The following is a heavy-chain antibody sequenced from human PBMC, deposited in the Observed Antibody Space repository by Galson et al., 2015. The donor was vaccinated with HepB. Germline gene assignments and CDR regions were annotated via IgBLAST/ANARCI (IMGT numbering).Heavy chain of an antibody. CDR3: AKGPDYYDSSGYYSYYFDY. V-gene: IGHV3-30*18. Sequence: SLRLSCAASGFTFSSYGMHWVRQAPGKGLEWVAVISYDGSNKYYADSVKGRFTISRDNSKNTLYLQMNSLRAEDTAVYYCAKGPDYYDSSGYYSYYFDYWGQGTLVTVSS. D-gene: IGHD3-22*01. J-gene: IGHJ4*02. CDR1: GFTFSSYG. CDR2: ISYDGSNK.